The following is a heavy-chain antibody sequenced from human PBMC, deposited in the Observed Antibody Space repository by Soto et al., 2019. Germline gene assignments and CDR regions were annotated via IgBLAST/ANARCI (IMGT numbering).Heavy chain of an antibody. J-gene: IGHJ5*02. Sequence: ASVKVSCKASGYTFTSYGISWVRQAPGQGLEWMGWISAYNGNTNYAQKLQGRVTMTTDTSTSTAYMELRGLRSDDTAVYYCARDSSPYYDSSGYLGWFDPWGQGTLVTVSS. D-gene: IGHD3-22*01. CDR3: ARDSSPYYDSSGYLGWFDP. V-gene: IGHV1-18*01. CDR2: ISAYNGNT. CDR1: GYTFTSYG.